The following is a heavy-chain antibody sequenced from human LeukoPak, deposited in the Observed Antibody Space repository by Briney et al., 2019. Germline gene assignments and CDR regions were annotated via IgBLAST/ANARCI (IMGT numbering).Heavy chain of an antibody. CDR2: ISSSGSTI. V-gene: IGHV3-48*04. D-gene: IGHD3-9*01. CDR1: GFTFSDYS. Sequence: PGGSLRLSCAASGFTFSDYSMHWVRQAPGKGLEWVSYISSSGSTIYYADSVKGRFTISRDNAKNSLYLQMNSLRAEDTAVYYCARQYSDILTGYHRRELYWYFDLWGRGTLVTVSS. J-gene: IGHJ2*01. CDR3: ARQYSDILTGYHRRELYWYFDL.